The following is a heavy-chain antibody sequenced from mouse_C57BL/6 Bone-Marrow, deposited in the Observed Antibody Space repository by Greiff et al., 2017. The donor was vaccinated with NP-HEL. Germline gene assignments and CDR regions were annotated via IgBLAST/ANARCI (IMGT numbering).Heavy chain of an antibody. Sequence: EVNVVESGGGLVKPGGSLKLSCAASGFTFSDYGMHWVRQAPEKGLEWVAYISSGSSTIYYADTVKGRFTISRDNAKNTLFLQMTSLRSEDTAMYYCARTFITTVGYYFDYWGQGTTLTVSS. CDR1: GFTFSDYG. CDR2: ISSGSSTI. D-gene: IGHD1-1*01. CDR3: ARTFITTVGYYFDY. J-gene: IGHJ2*01. V-gene: IGHV5-17*01.